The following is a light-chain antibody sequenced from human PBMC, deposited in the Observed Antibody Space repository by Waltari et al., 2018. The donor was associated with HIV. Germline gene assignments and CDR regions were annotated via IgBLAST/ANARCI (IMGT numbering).Light chain of an antibody. CDR2: DVS. V-gene: IGLV2-14*03. J-gene: IGLJ2*01. CDR1: SSDSGGFKS. Sequence: QSALTQPASVSGSPGQSITISCTGTSSDSGGFKSVSWYQQSPGKAPKLIIYDVSYRPSGVSNRFSGSKSGNTASLTISGLQADDEADYYCGSSMTNVNMDVFGGGTKLTVL. CDR3: GSSMTNVNMDV.